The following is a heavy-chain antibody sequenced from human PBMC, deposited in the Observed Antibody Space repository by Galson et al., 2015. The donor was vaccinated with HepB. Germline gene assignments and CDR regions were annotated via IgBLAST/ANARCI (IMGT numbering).Heavy chain of an antibody. CDR2: IYTSGST. CDR1: GGSISSGSYY. CDR3: ARGTFDY. Sequence: QVQLQKSGPGLVKPSQTLSLTCTVSGGSISSGSYYWSWIRQPAGKGLEWIGRIYTSGSTNYNPSLKSRVTMSVDTSKNQFSLKLSSVTAADTAVYYCARGTFDYWGQGTLVTVSS. J-gene: IGHJ4*02. V-gene: IGHV4-61*02.